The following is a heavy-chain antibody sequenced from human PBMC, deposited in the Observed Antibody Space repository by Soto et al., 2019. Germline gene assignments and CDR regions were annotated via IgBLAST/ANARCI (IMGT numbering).Heavy chain of an antibody. CDR3: GRGPSPRAPAGGTPYYFAMDV. Sequence: DINWVSQASGQGLEWVGWMNPITGATGSARRFQGRVSMTRNTATGTAYLELTSLRSDDSAVYYCGRGPSPRAPAGGTPYYFAMDVWGQATTVT. D-gene: IGHD6-13*01. V-gene: IGHV1-8*01. J-gene: IGHJ6*02. CDR2: MNPITGAT. CDR1: D.